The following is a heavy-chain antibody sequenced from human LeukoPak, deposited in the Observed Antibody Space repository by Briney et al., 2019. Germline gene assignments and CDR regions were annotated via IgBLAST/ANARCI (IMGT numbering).Heavy chain of an antibody. CDR3: ARARVGSSGYYYYYMDV. CDR1: GGSISSGGYS. CDR2: IYYSGST. D-gene: IGHD6-6*01. Sequence: SETLSLTCAVSGGSISSGGYSWSWIRQPPGKGLEWIGYIYYSGSTYYNPSLKSRVTISVDTSKNQFSLKLSSVTAADTAVYYCARARVGSSGYYYYYMDVWGKGTTVTVSS. J-gene: IGHJ6*03. V-gene: IGHV4-30-4*07.